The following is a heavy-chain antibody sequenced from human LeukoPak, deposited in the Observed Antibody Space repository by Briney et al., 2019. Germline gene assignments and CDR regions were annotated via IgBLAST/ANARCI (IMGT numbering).Heavy chain of an antibody. J-gene: IGHJ4*02. V-gene: IGHV3-21*01. Sequence: GGSLRLSCAASGFTVSSNYMSWVRQAPGKGLEWVSSISSSSSNIYNADSVKGRFTISRDNAKNSLYLQMNSLRAEDTAVYYCARGAVAAHFDYWGQGTLVTVSS. CDR2: ISSSSSNI. CDR3: ARGAVAAHFDY. CDR1: GFTVSSNY. D-gene: IGHD6-19*01.